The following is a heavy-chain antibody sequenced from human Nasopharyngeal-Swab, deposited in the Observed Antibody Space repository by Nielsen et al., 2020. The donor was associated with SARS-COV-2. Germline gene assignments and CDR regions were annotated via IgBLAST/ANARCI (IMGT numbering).Heavy chain of an antibody. CDR2: ISASGAST. V-gene: IGHV3-23*01. CDR3: TKDSDYYYDTSGYFYFDY. CDR1: GFTFSSYA. Sequence: GEFLKISCAASGFTFSSYAMSWVRQAPGKGLEWVSGISASGASTHYADSVKGRFTISRDDSKNTLYLQMHSLRAEDTAIYYCTKDSDYYYDTSGYFYFDYWGQGTLVTVSS. D-gene: IGHD3-22*01. J-gene: IGHJ4*02.